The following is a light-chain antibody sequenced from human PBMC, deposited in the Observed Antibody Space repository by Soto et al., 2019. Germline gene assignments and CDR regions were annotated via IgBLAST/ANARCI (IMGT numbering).Light chain of an antibody. J-gene: IGKJ1*01. V-gene: IGKV1-5*01. Sequence: DIQMTQSPSSLSASVGDRITITCLASQSISRYLNWYQHKPGKAPKLLINAASSLESGVPSRFSGSGSGTEFTLTISSLQPDDFATYYCQHYNSYSEAFGQGTKVDIK. CDR1: QSISRY. CDR2: AAS. CDR3: QHYNSYSEA.